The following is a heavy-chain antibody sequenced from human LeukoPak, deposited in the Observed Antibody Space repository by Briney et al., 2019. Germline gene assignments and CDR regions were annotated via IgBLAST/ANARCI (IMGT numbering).Heavy chain of an antibody. D-gene: IGHD3-10*01. CDR2: SYYRSKWYY. V-gene: IGHV6-1*01. CDR3: AGEIRPIGDAFDI. J-gene: IGHJ3*02. CDR1: GDSVSSSSAS. Sequence: QTLSLTCAISGDSVSSSSASWNGIRQSPSRGLEWLGRSYYRSKWYYDFAVSVKSRITISTDTSNNQFSLHLNSVIPEDTAVYYCAGEIRPIGDAFDIWGQGTIVPVSS.